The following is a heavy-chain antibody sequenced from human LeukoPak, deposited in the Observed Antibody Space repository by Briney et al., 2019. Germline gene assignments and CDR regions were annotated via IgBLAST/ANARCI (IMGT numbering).Heavy chain of an antibody. Sequence: ASVKVSCKASLGTFSSYAISWVRQAPGQGVEWMGRIIPILGIANYAQKLQGRVTIPAEKSTRTAYMELSSLRSEDTAVYCCGRGCSTSRYVGLNWYFDLWGRGTLVTVSS. D-gene: IGHD2-2*01. J-gene: IGHJ2*01. V-gene: IGHV1-69*04. CDR2: IIPILGIA. CDR1: LGTFSSYA. CDR3: GRGCSTSRYVGLNWYFDL.